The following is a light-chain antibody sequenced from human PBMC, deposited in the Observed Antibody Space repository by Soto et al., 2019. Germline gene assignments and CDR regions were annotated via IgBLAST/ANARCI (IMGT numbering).Light chain of an antibody. CDR3: QPYGSSGT. V-gene: IGKV3-20*01. J-gene: IGKJ1*01. CDR2: GAS. Sequence: EIVLTQSPGTLSLSPGERATLSCRASQSVSNNYLAWYQQNPGQAPRLLIYGASNRATGIPDRFSASGSVTDFSLTISSLEPEEVAGYYCQPYGSSGTFGQGTKVESK. CDR1: QSVSNNY.